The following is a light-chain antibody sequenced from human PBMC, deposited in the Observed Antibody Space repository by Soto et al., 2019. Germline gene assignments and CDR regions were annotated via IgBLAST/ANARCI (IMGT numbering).Light chain of an antibody. CDR3: QQRYSAPRT. Sequence: IQMPPSAAYLAASLGVRVPITCRASQSIASRLNWYQQKTGSAPKALIYGASTLESGVPSRFSGSGSGTDCTLTISSLQPEDVETYYCQQRYSAPRTCGQGTKVENK. J-gene: IGKJ1*01. V-gene: IGKV1-39*01. CDR2: GAS. CDR1: QSIASR.